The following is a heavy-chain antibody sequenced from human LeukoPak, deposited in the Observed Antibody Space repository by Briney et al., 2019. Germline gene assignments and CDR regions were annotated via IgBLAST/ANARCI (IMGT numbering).Heavy chain of an antibody. D-gene: IGHD3-10*01. J-gene: IGHJ4*02. V-gene: IGHV3-23*01. Sequence: GGSLRLSCAASGITFSNYFMSWVRQAPGKGLEWVSAIGPSGGNTYYADSVKGRFTISRDNSKNTLYLQMTSLRAEETAVYYCAKDSKMSYYGSGSHYDYWGQGTLVTVSS. CDR1: GITFSNYF. CDR3: AKDSKMSYYGSGSHYDY. CDR2: IGPSGGNT.